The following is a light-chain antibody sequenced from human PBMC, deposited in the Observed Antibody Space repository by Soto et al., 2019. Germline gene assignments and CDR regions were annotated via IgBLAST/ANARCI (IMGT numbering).Light chain of an antibody. CDR1: QGISSY. CDR2: AAF. CDR3: HQYYSYPLT. J-gene: IGKJ4*01. V-gene: IGKV1-8*01. Sequence: AIRMTQSPSSFSASTGDRVTITCRASQGISSYLAWYQQKPGKAPKLLIYAAFTLQSGVPPRFRGSGSGTAFTLTISCLQSEDFATYYCHQYYSYPLTFGGGTKVEIK.